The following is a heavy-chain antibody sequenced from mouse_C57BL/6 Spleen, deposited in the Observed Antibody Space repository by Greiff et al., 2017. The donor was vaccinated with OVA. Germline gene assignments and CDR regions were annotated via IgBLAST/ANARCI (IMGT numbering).Heavy chain of an antibody. D-gene: IGHD1-1*01. CDR2: ISYDGSN. Sequence: EVQLQQSGPGLVKPSQSLSLTCSVPGYSITSGYYWNWIRQFPGNKLEWMGYISYDGSNNYNPSLKNRISITRDTSKNQFFLKLNSVTTEDTATYYCARGDYGSPFAYWGQGTLVTVSA. V-gene: IGHV3-6*01. J-gene: IGHJ3*01. CDR3: ARGDYGSPFAY. CDR1: GYSITSGYY.